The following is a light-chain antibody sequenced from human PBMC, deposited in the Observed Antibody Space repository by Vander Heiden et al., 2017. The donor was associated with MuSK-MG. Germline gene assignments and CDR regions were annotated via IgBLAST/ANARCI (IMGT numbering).Light chain of an antibody. CDR1: QGLSSW. Sequence: DMQTTQSTSTLSASVGDRVTITCRASQGLSSWLAWYQQKPGKAPKLLIYKASSLHSGVPSRFSGSESGTEFTLTISSLQPDDFATYYCQQDFIYPVTFGGGTKVEIK. V-gene: IGKV1-5*03. J-gene: IGKJ4*01. CDR2: KAS. CDR3: QQDFIYPVT.